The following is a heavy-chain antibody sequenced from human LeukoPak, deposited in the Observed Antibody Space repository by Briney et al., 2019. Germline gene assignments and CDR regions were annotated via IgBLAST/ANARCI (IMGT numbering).Heavy chain of an antibody. CDR2: INHSGST. CDR1: GGSFSGYY. D-gene: IGHD5-24*01. Sequence: SETLSLTCAVYGGSFSGYYWSWIRQPPGKGLEWIGEINHSGSTNYNPSLKSRVPISVDTSKNQFSLKLSSVTAADTAVYYCARGGRWLQFWGQGTLVTVSS. V-gene: IGHV4-34*01. CDR3: ARGGRWLQF. J-gene: IGHJ4*02.